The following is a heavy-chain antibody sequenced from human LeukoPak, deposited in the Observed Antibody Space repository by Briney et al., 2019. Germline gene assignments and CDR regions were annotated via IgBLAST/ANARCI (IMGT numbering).Heavy chain of an antibody. Sequence: GGSLRLSCAASGVTVSSNYMSWVRQAPGKGLEWIAVIYSGGSTYYADSVKGRFTISRDNSKNTLYLQMSSLTAADTAVYYCARVREDGDTPHDAFDIWGQGTMVTVSS. V-gene: IGHV3-53*01. CDR3: ARVREDGDTPHDAFDI. D-gene: IGHD4-17*01. CDR1: GVTVSSNY. CDR2: IYSGGST. J-gene: IGHJ3*02.